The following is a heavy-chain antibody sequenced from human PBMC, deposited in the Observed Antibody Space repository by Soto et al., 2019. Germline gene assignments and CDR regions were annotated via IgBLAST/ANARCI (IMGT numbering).Heavy chain of an antibody. D-gene: IGHD6-13*01. Sequence: ASVKVSCKASGGTFSSYAISWVRQAPGQGLEWMGGIIPIFGTANYAQKFQGRVTITADESTSTAYMELSSLRSEDTAVYYCARVLPSIAAAFGWFDPWGQGTLVTVSS. CDR2: IIPIFGTA. CDR1: GGTFSSYA. J-gene: IGHJ5*02. V-gene: IGHV1-69*13. CDR3: ARVLPSIAAAFGWFDP.